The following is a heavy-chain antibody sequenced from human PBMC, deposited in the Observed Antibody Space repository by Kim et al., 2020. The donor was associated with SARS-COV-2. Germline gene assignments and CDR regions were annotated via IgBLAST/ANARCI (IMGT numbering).Heavy chain of an antibody. Sequence: GGSLRLSCAASGFTFSSYEMNWVRQAPGKGLEWVSYISSSGSTIYYADSVKGRFTISRDNAKNSLYLQMNSLRAEDTAVYYCARATIFGVPANWGQGTLVTVSS. CDR1: GFTFSSYE. D-gene: IGHD3-3*01. CDR2: ISSSGSTI. V-gene: IGHV3-48*03. CDR3: ARATIFGVPAN. J-gene: IGHJ4*02.